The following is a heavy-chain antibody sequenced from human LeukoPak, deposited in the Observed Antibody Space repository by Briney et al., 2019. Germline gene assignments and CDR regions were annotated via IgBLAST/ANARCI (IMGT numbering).Heavy chain of an antibody. J-gene: IGHJ4*02. CDR1: GYTFTSND. CDR2: MNPNSGNT. CDR3: ARLVSYCSSTSCLLFDY. Sequence: ASVKVSCKASGYTFTSNDINWVRQATGQGLEWMGWMNPNSGNTGYAQKFQGRVTITRNTSISTAYMELSSLRSEDTAVYYCARLVSYCSSTSCLLFDYWGQGTLVTVSS. V-gene: IGHV1-8*01. D-gene: IGHD2-2*01.